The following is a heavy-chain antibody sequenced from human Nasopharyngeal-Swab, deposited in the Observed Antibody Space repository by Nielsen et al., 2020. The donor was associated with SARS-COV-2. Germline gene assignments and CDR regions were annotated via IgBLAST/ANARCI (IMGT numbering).Heavy chain of an antibody. V-gene: IGHV4-31*03. CDR2: IYYSGST. CDR1: GGSISSDGYY. D-gene: IGHD3-16*02. CDR3: ARDPVYDYVWGSYRIDAFDI. Sequence: SETLSLTCTVSGGSISSDGYYWSRIRQHPGKGLEWIGYIYYSGSTYYTPSLKRRVTISVDTSKNQFSLKLSSVTAADTAAYYCARDPVYDYVWGSYRIDAFDIWGQGTMVTVSS. J-gene: IGHJ3*02.